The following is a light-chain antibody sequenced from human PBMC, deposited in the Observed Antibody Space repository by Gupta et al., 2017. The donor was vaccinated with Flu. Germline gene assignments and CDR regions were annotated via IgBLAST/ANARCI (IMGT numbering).Light chain of an antibody. CDR1: QSVSSTY. CDR2: GAS. V-gene: IGKV3-20*01. CDR3: QQYGRT. Sequence: IVFTQSPGTLSLSPGESATLSCRASQSVSSTYLAWFQKKTGQAPRLLMYGASNRATGIPDRFSGSGSGTDFTLTISRLEPEDFAVYYCQQYGRTFGQGTKVEIK. J-gene: IGKJ1*01.